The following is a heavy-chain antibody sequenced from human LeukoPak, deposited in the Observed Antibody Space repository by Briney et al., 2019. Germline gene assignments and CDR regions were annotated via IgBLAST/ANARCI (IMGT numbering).Heavy chain of an antibody. CDR2: IYYSGST. D-gene: IGHD4-17*01. CDR1: GGSISSYY. J-gene: IGHJ4*02. Sequence: SETLSLTCTVSGGSISSYYWSWIRQPPGKGLEWIGYIYYSGSTNYNPSLKSRVTISVDTSKNQFSLKLSSVTAADTAVYYCARDDYGDYEFDYWGQRTLVTVSS. CDR3: ARDDYGDYEFDY. V-gene: IGHV4-59*01.